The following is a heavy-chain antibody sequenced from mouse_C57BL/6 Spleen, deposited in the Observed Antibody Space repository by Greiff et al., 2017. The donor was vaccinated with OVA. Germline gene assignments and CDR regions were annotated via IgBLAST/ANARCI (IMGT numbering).Heavy chain of an antibody. V-gene: IGHV1-61*01. J-gene: IGHJ3*01. CDR2: IYPSDSET. CDR3: ARSANWDGEGFAY. D-gene: IGHD4-1*01. CDR1: GYTFTSYW. Sequence: VQLQQPGAELVRPGSSVKLSCKASGYTFTSYWMDWVKQRPGQGLEWIGNIYPSDSETHYNQKFKDKATLTVDKSSSTAYMQLSSLTSEDSAVYYCARSANWDGEGFAYWGQGTLVTVSA.